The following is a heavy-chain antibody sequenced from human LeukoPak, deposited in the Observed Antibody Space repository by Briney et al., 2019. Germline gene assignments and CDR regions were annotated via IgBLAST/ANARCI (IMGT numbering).Heavy chain of an antibody. CDR3: AREGGRFGELLPDY. V-gene: IGHV1-18*01. J-gene: IGHJ4*02. Sequence: ASVKVSCKASGYTFSSYGISWVRQAPGRGLEWMGWISAYNGNTNYAQKLQGRVTMTTDTSTSTAYMELRSLRSDDTAVYYCAREGGRFGELLPDYWGQGTLVTVSS. CDR2: ISAYNGNT. CDR1: GYTFSSYG. D-gene: IGHD3-10*01.